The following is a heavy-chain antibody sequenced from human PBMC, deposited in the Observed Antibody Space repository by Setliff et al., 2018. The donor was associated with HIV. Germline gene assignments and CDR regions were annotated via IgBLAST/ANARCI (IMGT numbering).Heavy chain of an antibody. CDR2: ISGSGGST. J-gene: IGHJ5*02. CDR3: AKDGRQPFDP. V-gene: IGHV3-23*01. CDR1: GFTFSSYA. D-gene: IGHD5-18*01. Sequence: GESLKISCAASGFTFSSYAMSWVRQAPGKGLEWVSAISGSGGSTYYADSVKGRFTISRDNSKNTLYLQMNSLRAEDTAVYYCAKDGRQPFDPWGQGTLVTVSS.